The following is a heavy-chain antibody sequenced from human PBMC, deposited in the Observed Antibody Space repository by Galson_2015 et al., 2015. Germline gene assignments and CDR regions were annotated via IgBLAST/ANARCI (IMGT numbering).Heavy chain of an antibody. V-gene: IGHV3-53*01. J-gene: IGHJ4*02. CDR2: IYTGGST. CDR3: ARVFGGYDFDY. D-gene: IGHD5-12*01. CDR1: GFTVSSNY. Sequence: SLRLSCAASGFTVSSNYMSWVRQAPGKGLEWVSVIYTGGSTYYADSVKGRFTISRDNSKNTLYLQMNNLRAEDTAVYYCARVFGGYDFDYWGQGTLVTVSS.